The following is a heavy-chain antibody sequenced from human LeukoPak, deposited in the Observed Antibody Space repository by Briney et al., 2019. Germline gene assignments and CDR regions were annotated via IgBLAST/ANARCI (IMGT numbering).Heavy chain of an antibody. CDR2: ISAYNGNT. Sequence: ASVKVSCKASGYTFTSYGISWVRQASGQGLEWMGWISAYNGNTNYAQKLQGRVTMTTDTSTSTAYMELRSLRSDDTAVYYCARDELLYVGATCFDYWGQGTQVTVSS. V-gene: IGHV1-18*01. D-gene: IGHD1-26*01. CDR3: ARDELLYVGATCFDY. CDR1: GYTFTSYG. J-gene: IGHJ4*02.